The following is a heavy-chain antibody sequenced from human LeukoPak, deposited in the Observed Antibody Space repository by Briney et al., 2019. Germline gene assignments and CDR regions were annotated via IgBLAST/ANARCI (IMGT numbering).Heavy chain of an antibody. J-gene: IGHJ2*01. V-gene: IGHV3-30*04. CDR1: AFTFSSYA. CDR2: ISYDGSHK. Sequence: PGGSLRLSCAASAFTFSSYAMHWVRQAPGKGLEWVAFISYDGSHKYYADSVKGRFTISRDNSKNTLHLQMNSLTTEDTAVYYCARVRLYDYVWGGYFDLWGRGTLVTVSS. D-gene: IGHD3-16*01. CDR3: ARVRLYDYVWGGYFDL.